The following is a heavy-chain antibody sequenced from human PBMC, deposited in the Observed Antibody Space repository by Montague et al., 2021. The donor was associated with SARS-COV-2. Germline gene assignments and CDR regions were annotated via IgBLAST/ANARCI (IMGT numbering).Heavy chain of an antibody. CDR3: AKDIYGSGSYSDNFDY. CDR2: ISGSGGST. CDR1: GYTFSSYA. Sequence: SLRLSCAASGYTFSSYAMSWVRQAPGEGLEWVSAISGSGGSTYYADSVKGRFTISRDNSKNTQYLQMNSLRAEDTAVYYCAKDIYGSGSYSDNFDYWGQGTLVTVSS. D-gene: IGHD3-10*01. V-gene: IGHV3-23*01. J-gene: IGHJ4*02.